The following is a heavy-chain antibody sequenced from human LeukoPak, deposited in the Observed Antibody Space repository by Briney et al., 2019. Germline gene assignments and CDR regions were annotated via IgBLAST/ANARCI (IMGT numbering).Heavy chain of an antibody. CDR1: GFTFSDYY. V-gene: IGHV3-11*04. J-gene: IGHJ4*02. D-gene: IGHD3-16*01. Sequence: GGSLKLSCAASGFTFSDYYMTWIRQAPGKGLEWVSSISSSGTTINYADSVKGRFTISRDDAKYSLYLQLSSLRAEDTAVYYCAIETFAVSFHFDSWGQGTLVTVSS. CDR3: AIETFAVSFHFDS. CDR2: ISSSGTTI.